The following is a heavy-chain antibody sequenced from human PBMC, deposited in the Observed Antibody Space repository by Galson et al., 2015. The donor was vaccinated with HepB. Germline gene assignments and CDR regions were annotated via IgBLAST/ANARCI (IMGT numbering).Heavy chain of an antibody. J-gene: IGHJ4*02. V-gene: IGHV1-18*04. CDR2: ISAYNGNT. D-gene: IGHD6-13*01. CDR3: ARVTIPYTAAAGPYYFDY. Sequence: SCKASGYTFTSYGISWVRQAPGQGLEWMGWISAYNGNTNYAQKLQGRVTMTTDTSTSTAYMELRSLRSDDTAVYYCARVTIPYTAAAGPYYFDYWGQGTLVTVSS. CDR1: GYTFTSYG.